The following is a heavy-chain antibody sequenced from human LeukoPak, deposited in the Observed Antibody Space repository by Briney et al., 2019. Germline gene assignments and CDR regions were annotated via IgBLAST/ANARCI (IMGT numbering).Heavy chain of an antibody. D-gene: IGHD6-19*01. J-gene: IGHJ4*02. CDR1: GFTFGDYA. Sequence: GGSLRLSCTASGFTFGDYAMSWFRQAPGKGLEWVSFSRSNAYGGTTEYAASVKGRFTVSRDDSKNIAYLQMNSPKTEDTAVYYCGSGSGWYSPDYWGQGTLVTVSS. CDR3: GSGSGWYSPDY. V-gene: IGHV3-49*03. CDR2: SRSNAYGGTT.